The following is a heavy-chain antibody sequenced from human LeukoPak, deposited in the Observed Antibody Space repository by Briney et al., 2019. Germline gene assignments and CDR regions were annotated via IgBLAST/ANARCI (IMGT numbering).Heavy chain of an antibody. Sequence: SVKVSCKASGGTFSSYAISWVRQAPGQGLEWMGRIILIFGTANYAQKFQGRVTITTDESTSTAYMELSSLRSEDTAVYYCARDMVAAALDYWGQGTLVTVSS. CDR3: ARDMVAAALDY. D-gene: IGHD6-13*01. CDR2: IILIFGTA. J-gene: IGHJ4*02. V-gene: IGHV1-69*05. CDR1: GGTFSSYA.